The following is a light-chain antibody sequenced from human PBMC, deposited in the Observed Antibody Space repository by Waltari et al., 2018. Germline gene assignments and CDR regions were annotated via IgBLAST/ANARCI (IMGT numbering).Light chain of an antibody. CDR3: QQRSNWPPG. CDR2: AVS. V-gene: IGKV1-12*01. Sequence: DIQMTQSPSSVSASVGDRVTITCRASQDISSWLAWYQQKPGQAPRLLIYAVSILHSGVPSRFSGSGSGTDFTLTITSLQPEDFAVYYCQQRSNWPPGFGGGTKVEIK. CDR1: QDISSW. J-gene: IGKJ4*02.